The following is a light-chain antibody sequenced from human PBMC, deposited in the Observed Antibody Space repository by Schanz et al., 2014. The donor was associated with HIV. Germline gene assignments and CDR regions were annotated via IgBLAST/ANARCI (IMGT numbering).Light chain of an antibody. CDR1: AFNVGQNY. CDR3: GTWDSTLSAVV. Sequence: QSVLTQPPSVSAAPGQRVTISCSGSAFNVGQNYVSWYQQLPGTAPKLLIYGTHDRLSEIPDRFSGSKTGTSATLAIVGLQTGDEADYYCGTWDSTLSAVVFGGGTKLTVL. CDR2: GTH. J-gene: IGLJ2*01. V-gene: IGLV1-51*01.